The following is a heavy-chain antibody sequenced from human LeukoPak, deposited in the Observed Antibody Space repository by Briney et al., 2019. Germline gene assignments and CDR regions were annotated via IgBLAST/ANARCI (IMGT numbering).Heavy chain of an antibody. J-gene: IGHJ4*02. Sequence: PSETLSLTCAVYGGSFSGYYWSWIRQPPGKGLEWIGEINHSGSTNYNPSLKSRVTIPVDTSKNQFSLKLSSVTAADTAVYYCASSILGYCSGGSCYPHYWGQGTLVTVSS. CDR1: GGSFSGYY. CDR2: INHSGST. D-gene: IGHD2-15*01. V-gene: IGHV4-34*01. CDR3: ASSILGYCSGGSCYPHY.